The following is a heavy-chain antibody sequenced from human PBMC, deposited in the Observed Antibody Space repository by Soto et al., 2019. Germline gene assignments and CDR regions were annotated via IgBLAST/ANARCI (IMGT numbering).Heavy chain of an antibody. Sequence: ASVKVSCKASGYTFTSYYMHWVRQAPGQGLEWMGIINPSGGSTSYAQKFQGRVTMTRDTSTGIVYMELSSLRSGDTAVYYCGRVPRRYSDGRGIFDYWGQGTLVAVSS. D-gene: IGHD5-18*01. V-gene: IGHV1-46*01. CDR3: GRVPRRYSDGRGIFDY. J-gene: IGHJ4*02. CDR1: GYTFTSYY. CDR2: INPSGGST.